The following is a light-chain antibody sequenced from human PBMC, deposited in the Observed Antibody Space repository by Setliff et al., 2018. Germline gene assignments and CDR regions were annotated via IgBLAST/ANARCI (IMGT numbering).Light chain of an antibody. CDR3: QVLDSKSDHYI. CDR1: SIERKS. CDR2: DDT. Sequence: SYALTQPPSVSVAPGETARITCGGDSIERKSVHWFQQRPAQAPLLVVYDDTDRPSGIPERFSGSNSGNTATLTIIRVEAGDEADYFCQVLDSKSDHYIFGTGTKVTVL. V-gene: IGLV3-21*02. J-gene: IGLJ1*01.